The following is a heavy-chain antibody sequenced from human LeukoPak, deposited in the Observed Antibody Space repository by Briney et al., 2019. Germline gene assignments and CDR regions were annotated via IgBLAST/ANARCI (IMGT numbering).Heavy chain of an antibody. CDR3: ARHQYYDFWSGYLDY. CDR1: GGSINNINYY. CDR2: IYYSGST. J-gene: IGHJ4*02. D-gene: IGHD3-3*01. Sequence: SETLSLTCTVSGGSINNINYYWGWIRQPPGKGLEWIGSIYYSGSTYYNPSLKSRVTISVDTSKNQFSLKLSSVTAADTAVYYCARHQYYDFWSGYLDYWGQGTLVTVSS. V-gene: IGHV4-39*01.